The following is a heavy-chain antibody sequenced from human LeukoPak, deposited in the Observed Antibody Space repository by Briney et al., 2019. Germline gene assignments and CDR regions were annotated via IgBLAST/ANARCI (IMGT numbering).Heavy chain of an antibody. CDR3: ATGLVVVDAFDI. Sequence: ASVKVSCKASGYTFSSYGIGWVRQAPGQGLEWMGWMNPNSGNTGYAQKFQGRVTMTRNTSISTAYMELSSLRSEDMAVYYCATGLVVVDAFDIWGQGTMVTVSS. CDR1: GYTFSSYG. D-gene: IGHD3-22*01. CDR2: MNPNSGNT. J-gene: IGHJ3*02. V-gene: IGHV1-8*02.